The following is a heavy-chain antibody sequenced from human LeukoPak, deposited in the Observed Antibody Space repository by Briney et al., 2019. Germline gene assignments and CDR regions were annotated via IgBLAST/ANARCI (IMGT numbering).Heavy chain of an antibody. CDR3: ARRQPYYYDSSGYYTF. J-gene: IGHJ4*02. CDR2: INHSGST. V-gene: IGHV4-34*01. D-gene: IGHD3-22*01. Sequence: SETLSLTCAVYGGSFSGYYWSWIRQPPGKGLEWIGEINHSGSTNYNPSLKSRVIISVDTSKNQFSLKLSSVTAADTAVYYCARRQPYYYDSSGYYTFWGQGTLVTVSS. CDR1: GGSFSGYY.